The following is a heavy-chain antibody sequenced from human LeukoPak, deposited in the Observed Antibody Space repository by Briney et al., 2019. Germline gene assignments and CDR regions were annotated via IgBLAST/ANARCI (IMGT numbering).Heavy chain of an antibody. D-gene: IGHD4-17*01. J-gene: IGHJ4*02. CDR1: GGSFSGYY. CDR3: ANSGLLRNPFDY. V-gene: IGHV4-34*01. CDR2: INHSGST. Sequence: SETLSLTCAVYGGSFSGYYWSWIRQPPGKGLEWIGEINHSGSTNYNPSLKSRVTISGDTSKNQFSLKLSSVTAADTAVYHCANSGLLRNPFDYWGQGTLVTVSS.